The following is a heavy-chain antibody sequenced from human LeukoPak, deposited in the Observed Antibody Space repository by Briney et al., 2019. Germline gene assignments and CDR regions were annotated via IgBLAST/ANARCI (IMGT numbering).Heavy chain of an antibody. D-gene: IGHD6-13*01. V-gene: IGHV1-18*01. CDR1: GYTFTSYG. CDR3: ARVPIAAAATTYYYYYYYMDV. CDR2: ISAYNGNT. Sequence: ASVKVSCKASGYTFTSYGISWVRQAPGQGLEWMGWISAYNGNTNYAQKLQGRVTMTTDPSTSTAYMELRSLRSDDTAVYYCARVPIAAAATTYYYYYYYMDVWGKGTTVTVSS. J-gene: IGHJ6*03.